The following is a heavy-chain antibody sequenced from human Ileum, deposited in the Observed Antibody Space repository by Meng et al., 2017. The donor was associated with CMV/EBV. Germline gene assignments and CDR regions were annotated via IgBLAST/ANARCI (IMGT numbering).Heavy chain of an antibody. Sequence: GGSLRLSCAASGFTFSNYNVNWVRQAPGKGLEWVSSISSSGSHMYYADSLRGRFTVSRDNARNSLYLQMNSLRADDTAVYYCARDRRGSRSWRSHRYDYGMDVWGQGTTVTVSS. CDR1: GFTFSNYN. V-gene: IGHV3-21*01. D-gene: IGHD6-13*01. CDR2: ISSSGSHM. J-gene: IGHJ6*02. CDR3: ARDRRGSRSWRSHRYDYGMDV.